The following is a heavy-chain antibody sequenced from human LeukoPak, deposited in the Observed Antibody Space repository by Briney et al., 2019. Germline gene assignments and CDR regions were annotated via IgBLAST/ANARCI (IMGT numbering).Heavy chain of an antibody. Sequence: ASVKVSCTASGYTFTNFDINWVRLATGQGLEWMGWMNPKTGNTGYAQKFQGRVTMTRDTSTSTAYMELSSLRSEDTAVYYCARDDYPYGRDVWGQGTTVTVSS. D-gene: IGHD5-12*01. CDR2: MNPKTGNT. J-gene: IGHJ6*02. CDR1: GYTFTNFD. CDR3: ARDDYPYGRDV. V-gene: IGHV1-8*01.